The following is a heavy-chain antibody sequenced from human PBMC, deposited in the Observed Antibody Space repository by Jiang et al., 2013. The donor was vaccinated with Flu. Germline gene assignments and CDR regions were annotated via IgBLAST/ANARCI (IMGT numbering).Heavy chain of an antibody. D-gene: IGHD1-26*01. CDR1: SPTFETYA. V-gene: IGHV3-30-3*01. Sequence: VQLVESGGGVVQPGKSLRLSCADSSPTFETYAMHWVRRAPGKGLEWVAFISYDAGNKYYGDSVRGRFSVSRDNSKNTLYLQLNSLRSEDTAVYYCARDSSGSYGLGAFDVWGQGTRVTVSS. J-gene: IGHJ3*01. CDR3: ARDSSGSYGLGAFDV. CDR2: ISYDAGNK.